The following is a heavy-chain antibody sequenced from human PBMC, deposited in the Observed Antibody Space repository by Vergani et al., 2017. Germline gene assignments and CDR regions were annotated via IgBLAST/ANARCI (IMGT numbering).Heavy chain of an antibody. Sequence: QLQLQQSGPGLVKPSETLFLTCTVSADSISSGSYYWGWIRQPPGKSLEWIGSIYYSGLTYYNPSLKSRVAISVDTSKNQFSLKVTSVTAADTAVYFCAGQRPGRGLSPGDFDDWGQGILVTVSS. CDR1: ADSISSGSYY. D-gene: IGHD3-10*01. J-gene: IGHJ4*02. V-gene: IGHV4-39*01. CDR3: AGQRPGRGLSPGDFDD. CDR2: IYYSGLT.